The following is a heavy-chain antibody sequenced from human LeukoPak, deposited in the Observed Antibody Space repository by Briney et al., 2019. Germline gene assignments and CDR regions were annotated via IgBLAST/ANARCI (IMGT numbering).Heavy chain of an antibody. D-gene: IGHD6-19*01. Sequence: SETLSLTCTVSGDSISSYYWSWIRQPPGKGLEWIGYIYYSGSTNYNPSLKSRVTISVDTSKNQFSLKLSSVTAADTAVYYCARGSIAVAATLDYWGQGTLVTVSS. CDR1: GDSISSYY. CDR2: IYYSGST. J-gene: IGHJ4*02. CDR3: ARGSIAVAATLDY. V-gene: IGHV4-59*01.